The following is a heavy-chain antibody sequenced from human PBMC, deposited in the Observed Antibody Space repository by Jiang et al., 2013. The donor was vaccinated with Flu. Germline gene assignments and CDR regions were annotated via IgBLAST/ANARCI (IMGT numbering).Heavy chain of an antibody. V-gene: IGHV4-31*02. CDR3: ARVVVAALGGFWNAFDI. D-gene: IGHD2-15*01. CDR2: IYYSGST. J-gene: IGHJ3*02. Sequence: KGLEWIGYIYYSGSTYYNPSLKSRVTISVDTSKNQFSLKLSSVTAVDTAVYYCARVVVAALGGFWNAFDIWGQGTMVTVSS.